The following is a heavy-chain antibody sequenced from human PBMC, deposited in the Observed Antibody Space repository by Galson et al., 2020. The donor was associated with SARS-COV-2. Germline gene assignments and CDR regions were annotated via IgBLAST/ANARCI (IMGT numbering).Heavy chain of an antibody. CDR2: ISYDGSNK. V-gene: IGHV3-30*01. Sequence: GESLKISCAASGFTFSSYAMHWVRQAPGKGLEWVAVISYDGSNKYYADSVKGRFTISRDNSKNTLYLQMNSLRAEDTAVYYCARGATVTTILTFGGVIVDYFDYWGQGTLVTVSS. J-gene: IGHJ4*02. CDR1: GFTFSSYA. D-gene: IGHD3-16*02. CDR3: ARGATVTTILTFGGVIVDYFDY.